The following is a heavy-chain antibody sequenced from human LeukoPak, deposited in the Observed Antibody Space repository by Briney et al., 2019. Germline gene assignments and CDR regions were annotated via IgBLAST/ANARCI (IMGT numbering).Heavy chain of an antibody. CDR3: ARAYDFWSGYYFDY. CDR2: IYYSGST. J-gene: IGHJ4*02. Sequence: SETLSLTCTVSGGSISSYYWSWIRQPPGKGLEWIGYIYYSGSTNYNPSLKSRVTISVDTSKNQFSLKLSSVTAADTAVYYCARAYDFWSGYYFDYWGQGTLVTVSS. CDR1: GGSISSYY. D-gene: IGHD3-3*01. V-gene: IGHV4-59*01.